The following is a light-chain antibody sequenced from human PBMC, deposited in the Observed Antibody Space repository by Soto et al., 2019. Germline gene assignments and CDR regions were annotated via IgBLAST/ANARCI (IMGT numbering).Light chain of an antibody. J-gene: IGKJ4*01. V-gene: IGKV1-39*01. Sequence: ILLTQSPSSLPAAVGDRVTITCRASQSISIALNWYQQRPGKAPRLLIYSTSRLQGGVPPRFSGSGSGSEFTLSINNLQPEDFATDFCQQSYTTPTFGGGTRVE. CDR1: QSISIA. CDR2: STS. CDR3: QQSYTTPT.